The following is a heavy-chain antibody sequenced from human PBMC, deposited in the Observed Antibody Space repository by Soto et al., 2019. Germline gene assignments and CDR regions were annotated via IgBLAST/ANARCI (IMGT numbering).Heavy chain of an antibody. D-gene: IGHD3-10*01. V-gene: IGHV4-59*01. CDR1: GGSISSYH. CDR2: IYYSGST. Sequence: SETLSLTCTVSGGSISSYHWSWIRQPPGKGLEWIGYIYYSGSTNYNPSLKSRVTISVDTSKNQFSLKLSSVTAADTAVYYCARDPYYGSVHYFDYWGQGTLVTVS. CDR3: ARDPYYGSVHYFDY. J-gene: IGHJ4*02.